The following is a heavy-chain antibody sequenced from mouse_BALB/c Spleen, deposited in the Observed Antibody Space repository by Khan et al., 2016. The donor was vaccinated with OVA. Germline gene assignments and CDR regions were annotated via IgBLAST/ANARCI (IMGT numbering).Heavy chain of an antibody. Sequence: VQLQESGPGLVAPSQSLSITCTVSGFSLSRYSVHWVRQPPGKGLEWLGMIWGDGSTDYNSALKSRLSISKDNSKSQVFLKMNSLQTDDTAMYYCVRAYYRYDGYYAMDYWGQGTSVTVSS. J-gene: IGHJ4*01. CDR3: VRAYYRYDGYYAMDY. CDR1: GFSLSRYS. CDR2: IWGDGST. V-gene: IGHV2-6-4*01. D-gene: IGHD2-14*01.